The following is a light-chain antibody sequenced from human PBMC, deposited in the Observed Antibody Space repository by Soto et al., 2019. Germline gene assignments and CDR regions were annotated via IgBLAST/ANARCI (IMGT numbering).Light chain of an antibody. Sequence: EIVMTQSPATLSVSPGEGATLSCRASQSVHRDLAWYQQKLGQAPRLLIYDASTRATVIPASLSGSGSGTEFTLTISSLQSEDFAVYYCQLYTNWPPLTFGGGTKVEI. CDR2: DAS. J-gene: IGKJ4*01. V-gene: IGKV3-15*01. CDR3: QLYTNWPPLT. CDR1: QSVHRD.